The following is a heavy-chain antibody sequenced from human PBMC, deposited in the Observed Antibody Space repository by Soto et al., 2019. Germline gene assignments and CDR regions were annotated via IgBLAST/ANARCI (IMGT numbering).Heavy chain of an antibody. CDR3: APTFRVNNEYYVDQ. Sequence: QITLKESGPTLVKPTQTLTLTCTFSGFSLSTSGVGVGWVRQPPGKALEWLALIYWDDDKRYTPSLRPRLTITADTSKNPVVFTMIRMDPLDTATYYCAPTFRVNNEYYVDQWGQGTLVTVSS. J-gene: IGHJ4*02. CDR1: GFSLSTSGVG. V-gene: IGHV2-5*02. CDR2: IYWDDDK.